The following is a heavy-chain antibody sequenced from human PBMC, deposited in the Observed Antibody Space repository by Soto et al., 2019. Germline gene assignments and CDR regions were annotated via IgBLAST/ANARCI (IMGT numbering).Heavy chain of an antibody. CDR2: ISGSGGST. CDR1: GFTFSSYA. D-gene: IGHD4-4*01. CDR3: AKVQGNRPYYYGMDV. Sequence: EVQLLESGGGLVQPGGSLRLSCAASGFTFSSYAMSWVRQAPGKGLEWVSGISGSGGSTYYADSVKGRFTISRDNSKNTLYLQMNSLRAEDTAVYYCAKVQGNRPYYYGMDVWGQGTTVTVSS. V-gene: IGHV3-23*01. J-gene: IGHJ6*02.